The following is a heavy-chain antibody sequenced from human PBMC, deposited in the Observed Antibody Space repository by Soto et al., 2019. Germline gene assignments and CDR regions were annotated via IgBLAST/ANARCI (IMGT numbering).Heavy chain of an antibody. V-gene: IGHV1-8*01. Sequence: ASVKVSCKASGYTFTSYDIYWVRQATGQGLEWMGWMNPNTGNSGYAQKFQGRVTMTNDTSISTAHMELGSLRSEDTAGFYCARGAGANGWNGFGANKYYFDFWGQGTLVTVSS. CDR1: GYTFTSYD. J-gene: IGHJ4*02. CDR2: MNPNTGNS. CDR3: ARGAGANGWNGFGANKYYFDF. D-gene: IGHD1-1*01.